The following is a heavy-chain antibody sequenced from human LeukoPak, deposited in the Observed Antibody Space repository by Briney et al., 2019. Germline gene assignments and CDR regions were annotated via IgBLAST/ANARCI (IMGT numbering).Heavy chain of an antibody. CDR1: GFTFSSYG. J-gene: IGHJ5*02. CDR3: ARGAAAGTYNWFDP. D-gene: IGHD6-13*01. V-gene: IGHV3-33*01. CDR2: IWYDGSNK. Sequence: GGSLRLSCEASGFTFSSYGMHWVRQAPGKGLEWVAVIWYDGSNKYYADSVKGRFTISRDNSKNTLYLQMNSLRAEDTAVYYCARGAAAGTYNWFDPWGQGTLVTVSS.